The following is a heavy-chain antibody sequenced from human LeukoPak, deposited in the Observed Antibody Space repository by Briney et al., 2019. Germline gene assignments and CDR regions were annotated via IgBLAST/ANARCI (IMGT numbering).Heavy chain of an antibody. D-gene: IGHD3-3*01. J-gene: IGHJ4*02. CDR2: IYYSGST. V-gene: IGHV4-39*07. CDR3: ARDGEVYYDFWSGYYNPYYFDY. CDR1: GGSISSSSYY. Sequence: SETLSLTCTVSGGSISSSSYYWGWIRQPPGKGLEWIGSIYYSGSTYYNPSLKSRVTISVDTSKNQFSLKLSSVTAADTAVYYCARDGEVYYDFWSGYYNPYYFDYWGQGTLVTVSS.